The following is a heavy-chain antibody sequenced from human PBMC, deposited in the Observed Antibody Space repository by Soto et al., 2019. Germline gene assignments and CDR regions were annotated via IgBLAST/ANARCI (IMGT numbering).Heavy chain of an antibody. CDR3: AVRRGYSYGFDY. CDR2: INHSGST. J-gene: IGHJ4*02. D-gene: IGHD5-18*01. Sequence: SETLSLTCAVYGGSFSGYYWSWIRQPPGKGLEWIGEINHSGSTNYNPSLKSRVTISVDTSKNQFSLKLSSVTAADTAVYYCAVRRGYSYGFDYWGQGTLVTVSS. V-gene: IGHV4-34*01. CDR1: GGSFSGYY.